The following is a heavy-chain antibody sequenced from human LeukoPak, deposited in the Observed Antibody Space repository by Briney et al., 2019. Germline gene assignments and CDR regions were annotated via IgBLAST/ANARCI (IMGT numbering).Heavy chain of an antibody. CDR3: ARDKDYGDKRLLDY. CDR1: GFTVSSTY. D-gene: IGHD4-23*01. V-gene: IGHV3-53*01. J-gene: IGHJ4*02. Sequence: GGSLRLSCAASGFTVSSTYMSWVRQSPGKGLEWVSVVYKDGKMFYIDSVKGRFTISRDNAKNSLYLQMNSLRAEDTAVYYCARDKDYGDKRLLDYWGQGTLVIVSS. CDR2: VYKDGKM.